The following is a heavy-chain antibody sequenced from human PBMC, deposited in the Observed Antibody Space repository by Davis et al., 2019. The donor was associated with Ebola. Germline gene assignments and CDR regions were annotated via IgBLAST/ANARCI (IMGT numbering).Heavy chain of an antibody. CDR1: GFTFSTYA. D-gene: IGHD3-16*01. CDR2: ISSGGGAP. CDR3: AREGELWITFPDY. J-gene: IGHJ4*02. Sequence: GESLKISCAASGFTFSTYAMGWVRQAPGKGLEWVSDISSGGGAPYYADSVKGRFTTFRDNPKNTLYLQMNSLRADDTAVYYCAREGELWITFPDYWGQGILVTVTS. V-gene: IGHV3-23*01.